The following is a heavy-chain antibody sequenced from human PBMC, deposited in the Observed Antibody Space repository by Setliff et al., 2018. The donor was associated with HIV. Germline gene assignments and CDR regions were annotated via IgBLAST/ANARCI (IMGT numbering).Heavy chain of an antibody. CDR3: ARPATRRYSGGSRADAFDI. CDR2: IIPILGIA. J-gene: IGHJ3*02. V-gene: IGHV1-69*10. Sequence: ASVKVSCKASGGTFSSYAISWVRQAPGQGLEWMEGIIPILGIANYAQKFQGRVTITADKSTSTAYMELSSLRSEDTAVYYCARPATRRYSGGSRADAFDIWGQGTMVTVSS. D-gene: IGHD1-26*01. CDR1: GGTFSSYA.